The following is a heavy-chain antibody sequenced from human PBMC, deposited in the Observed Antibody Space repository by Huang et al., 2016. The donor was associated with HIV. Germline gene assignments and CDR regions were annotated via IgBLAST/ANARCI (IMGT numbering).Heavy chain of an antibody. D-gene: IGHD1-26*01. CDR1: GFSFSTYG. CDR3: AKDGADEEWDIDY. V-gene: IGHV3-30*18. J-gene: IGHJ4*02. Sequence: VQLVESGGGVVQPGRSLRLACAASGFSFSTYGLHWVRRAPGKGLEWVAVISYDGSNKDYAHSVKGRFTISRDTSENKVYLQMNSLRHEDTAVYYCAKDGADEEWDIDYWGQGTLFTVSS. CDR2: ISYDGSNK.